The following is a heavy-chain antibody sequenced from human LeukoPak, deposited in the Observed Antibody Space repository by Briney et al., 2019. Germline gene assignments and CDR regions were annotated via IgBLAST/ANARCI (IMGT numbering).Heavy chain of an antibody. J-gene: IGHJ6*02. CDR1: GFTFSSYG. CDR3: ANRYCSGGSCYSGFFNYYYYGMDV. D-gene: IGHD2-15*01. V-gene: IGHV3-30*18. Sequence: PGRSLRLSCAASGFTFSSYGMHWVRQAPGKGLEWVAVISYDGSNKYYADSVKGRFTISRDNSKNTLYLQMNSLRAEDTAVYYCANRYCSGGSCYSGFFNYYYYGMDVWGQGTTVTVS. CDR2: ISYDGSNK.